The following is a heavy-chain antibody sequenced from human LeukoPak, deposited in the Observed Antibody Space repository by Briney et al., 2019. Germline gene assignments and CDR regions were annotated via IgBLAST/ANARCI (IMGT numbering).Heavy chain of an antibody. CDR1: GGSISSGGYY. V-gene: IGHV4-31*03. CDR3: ARTQSDAFDI. CDR2: IYYSGST. J-gene: IGHJ3*02. Sequence: PSQTPSLTCTVSGGSISSGGYYWSWIRQHPGKGLEWIGYIYYSGSTYYNPSLKSRVTISVDTSKNQFSLKLSSVTAADTAVYYCARTQSDAFDIWGQGTMVTVSS.